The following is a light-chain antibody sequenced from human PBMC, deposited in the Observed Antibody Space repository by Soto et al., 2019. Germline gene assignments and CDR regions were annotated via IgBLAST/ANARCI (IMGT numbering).Light chain of an antibody. J-gene: IGLJ1*01. CDR1: ISDVGGYNF. CDR2: DVS. Sequence: QSVLTQPASVSGSPRQSITISCTGTISDVGGYNFVSWYQQYPGKAPKLMICDVSNRPSGVSNRFSGSKSGNTASLTISGLQAEDEADYYCSSFTGSNYVFGTGTKLTVL. V-gene: IGLV2-14*03. CDR3: SSFTGSNYV.